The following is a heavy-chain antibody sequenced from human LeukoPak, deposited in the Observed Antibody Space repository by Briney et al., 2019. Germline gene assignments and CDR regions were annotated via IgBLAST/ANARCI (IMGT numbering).Heavy chain of an antibody. Sequence: ASVKVSCKASGYTFTSYGISWVRQAPGQGLEWMGWISAYNGNTNYAQKLQGRVTMTTDTSTSTAYMELRSLRSDDTAVYYCARDHVSRGGGYYFDYWGQGTLVTVSS. V-gene: IGHV1-18*01. CDR3: ARDHVSRGGGYYFDY. CDR1: GYTFTSYG. D-gene: IGHD3-3*02. J-gene: IGHJ4*02. CDR2: ISAYNGNT.